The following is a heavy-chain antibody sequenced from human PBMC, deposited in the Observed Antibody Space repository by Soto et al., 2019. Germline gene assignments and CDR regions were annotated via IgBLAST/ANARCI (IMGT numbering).Heavy chain of an antibody. CDR1: GGSISGYY. CDR2: IYYSGST. CDR3: ARRYGGGFDY. J-gene: IGHJ4*02. D-gene: IGHD3-10*01. Sequence: SETLSLTCIVSGGSISGYYWSWIRQPPGKGLEWIGYIYYSGSTNYNPSLKSRVTMSVDTSKNQFSLKLSSVTAADTAVYYCARRYGGGFDYWGPGTLVTVS. V-gene: IGHV4-59*08.